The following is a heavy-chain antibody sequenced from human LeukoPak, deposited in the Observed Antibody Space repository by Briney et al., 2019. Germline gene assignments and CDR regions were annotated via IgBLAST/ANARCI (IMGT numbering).Heavy chain of an antibody. D-gene: IGHD6-19*01. CDR2: INPNNGDT. CDR1: GYTFTGYY. J-gene: IGHJ4*02. CDR3: ARAASRYVAGSFDN. V-gene: IGHV1-2*02. Sequence: ASVKVSCKASGYTFTGYYMHWVRQAPGQGLEWMGWINPNNGDTKYAPKFQDRVTMTRDTSIRIAYMDLSRLTSDDTAVYYCARAASRYVAGSFDNWGQGSLVTVSS.